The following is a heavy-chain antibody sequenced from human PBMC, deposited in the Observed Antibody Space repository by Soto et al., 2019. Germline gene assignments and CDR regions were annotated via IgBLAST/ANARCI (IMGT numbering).Heavy chain of an antibody. D-gene: IGHD3-9*01. J-gene: IGHJ4*02. CDR3: AHRGPNVDILTGYSWNLPFDY. CDR2: IYWDDDK. V-gene: IGHV2-5*02. CDR1: GFSLSTSGVG. Sequence: QITLKESGPTLVKPTQTLTLTCTFSGFSLSTSGVGVGWIRQPPGKALEWLALIYWDDDKRYSPSLKSRLTITKDTSKNQVVLTMTNMDPVDTATYYCAHRGPNVDILTGYSWNLPFDYWGQGTLVTVSS.